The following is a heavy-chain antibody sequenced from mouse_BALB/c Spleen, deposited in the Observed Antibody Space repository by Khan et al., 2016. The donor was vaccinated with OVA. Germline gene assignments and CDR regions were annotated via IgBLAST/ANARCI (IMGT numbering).Heavy chain of an antibody. J-gene: IGHJ3*01. D-gene: IGHD1-2*01. CDR1: GYTFTDYN. CDR2: TYPNNGDT. Sequence: VQLQQSGPVLVKPGASVRTSCKASGYTFTDYNLDWVKQSHEKSLEWIGYTYPNNGDTGYNQKFKTKATLTVDISSSTAYMELRSLTSEDSAVYYCARSGYGSFGFWGQGTLVTVST. CDR3: ARSGYGSFGF. V-gene: IGHV1S29*02.